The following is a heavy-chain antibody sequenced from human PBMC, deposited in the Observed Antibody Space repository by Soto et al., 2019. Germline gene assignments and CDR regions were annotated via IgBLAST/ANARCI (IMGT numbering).Heavy chain of an antibody. V-gene: IGHV3-23*01. Sequence: GGALRLSCAASGFTFSTYAMTWVRQAPGRGLEWVSTILHDETPFYTDSVKGRFTISRDNVRGTLYLQMNGLRVEDAALYFCAKDLFPTSGQRFFFESWGQGSLVTVSS. CDR1: GFTFSTYA. CDR2: ILHDETP. D-gene: IGHD2-21*01. CDR3: AKDLFPTSGQRFFFES. J-gene: IGHJ4*02.